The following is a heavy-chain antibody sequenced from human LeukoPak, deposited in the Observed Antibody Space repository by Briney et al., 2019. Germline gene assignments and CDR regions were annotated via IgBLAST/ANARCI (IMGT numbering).Heavy chain of an antibody. J-gene: IGHJ4*02. V-gene: IGHV4-34*01. CDR1: GGSSSGYY. D-gene: IGHD3-10*01. CDR3: AAYDSGVGGDY. Sequence: SETLSLTCAVYGGSSSGYYWSWIRQPPGKGLEWIGEINHSGSTNYSPSLKSRVTISKNTSKNQFSLKLSSVTAADTAVYYCAAYDSGVGGDYWGQGTLVTVSS. CDR2: INHSGST.